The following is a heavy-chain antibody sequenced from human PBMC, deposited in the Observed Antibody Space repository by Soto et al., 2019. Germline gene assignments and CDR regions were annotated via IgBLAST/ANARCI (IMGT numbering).Heavy chain of an antibody. CDR1: GFTFTSDS. V-gene: IGHV3-21*06. J-gene: IGHJ4*02. Sequence: GGSLRLSCEASGFTFTSDSMTWVRQAPGKGLEWVSSISSHGRDIFYADSVKGRFTISRDNAKDSLHLQMNSLTGEDSAVYYCARGAALAGKLDLWGQGTLGTVS. CDR3: ARGAALAGKLDL. D-gene: IGHD6-19*01. CDR2: ISSHGRDI.